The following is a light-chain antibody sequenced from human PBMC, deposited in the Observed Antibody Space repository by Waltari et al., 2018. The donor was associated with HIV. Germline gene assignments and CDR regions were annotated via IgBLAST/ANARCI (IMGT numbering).Light chain of an antibody. CDR3: QSVDAGGTQVV. V-gene: IGLV3-25*03. CDR1: ALPTQY. Sequence: YELTQPPSVSVSPGQTAANTCSGDALPTQYSFWYQQRPGQAPVMVIFKDTQRAAGSPVRCAGSSSGTTVTLTISGVQTEDEADYYCQSVDAGGTQVVFGGGTKLSVL. CDR2: KDT. J-gene: IGLJ2*01.